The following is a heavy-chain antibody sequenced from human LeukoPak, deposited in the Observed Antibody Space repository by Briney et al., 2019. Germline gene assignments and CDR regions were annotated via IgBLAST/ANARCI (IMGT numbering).Heavy chain of an antibody. CDR1: GFTFSSYW. V-gene: IGHV3-74*01. Sequence: PGGSLRLSXAASGFTFSSYWMHWVRQAPGKGLVWVSRIKSDGSSTNYADSVKGRFTISRDNAKNTLYLQMNSLRAEDTAVYYCTRELPFDLWGRGTLVTVSS. CDR3: TRELPFDL. J-gene: IGHJ2*01. D-gene: IGHD2-21*01. CDR2: IKSDGSST.